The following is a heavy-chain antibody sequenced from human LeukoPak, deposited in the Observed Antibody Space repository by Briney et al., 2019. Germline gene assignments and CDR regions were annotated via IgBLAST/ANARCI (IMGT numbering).Heavy chain of an antibody. D-gene: IGHD6-19*01. CDR1: GFTFSSYA. CDR2: ISYDGSNK. CDR3: ARDFSSGWTTEDY. Sequence: GGSLRLSCAVSGFTFSSYAMHWVRQAPGKGLEWVAVISYDGSNKYYANSVKGRFTISRDNSKNTLYLQMNSLRAEDTAVYYCARDFSSGWTTEDYWGQGTLVTVSS. V-gene: IGHV3-30-3*01. J-gene: IGHJ4*02.